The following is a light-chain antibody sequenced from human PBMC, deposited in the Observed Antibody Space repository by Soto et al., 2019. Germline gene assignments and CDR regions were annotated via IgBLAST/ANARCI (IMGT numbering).Light chain of an antibody. V-gene: IGLV2-23*02. CDR2: EVN. CDR1: SNDVGGYNL. J-gene: IGLJ3*02. CDR3: CSHVGGSSPQCV. Sequence: QSALTQPASVSGSPGQSITISCTGTSNDVGGYNLVSWFQQHPGKAPKLMISEVNKRPSGVSNRFSGSKSANTASLTISGLQAEDEADYYCCSHVGGSSPQCVFGGGTTLTVL.